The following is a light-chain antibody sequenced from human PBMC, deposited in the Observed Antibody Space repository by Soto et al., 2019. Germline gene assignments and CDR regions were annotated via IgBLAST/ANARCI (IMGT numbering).Light chain of an antibody. J-gene: IGLJ3*02. CDR3: APWYDSLNGPV. CDR1: SSNIGGNT. V-gene: IGLV1-44*01. CDR2: SSN. Sequence: QSVVTQPSTASGTPGQRVTISCSGSSSNIGGNTVNWYHHLPGTAPTLLIYSSNQRPSGVPARFSGSKSGTSASLAISGLQSEDEADYYCAPWYDSLNGPVFGGGTKLTVL.